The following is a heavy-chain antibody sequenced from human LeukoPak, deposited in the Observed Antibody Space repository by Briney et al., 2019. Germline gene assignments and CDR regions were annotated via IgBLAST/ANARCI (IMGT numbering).Heavy chain of an antibody. CDR1: GGSFSGYY. CDR2: IYYSGST. V-gene: IGHV4-34*01. Sequence: SETLSLTCAVYGGSFSGYYWSWIRQPPGKGLEWIGSIYYSGSTYYNPSLKSRVTISVDTSKNQFSLKLSSVTAADTAVYYCARHNKQWLVRGNWFDPWGQGTLVTVSS. J-gene: IGHJ5*02. D-gene: IGHD6-19*01. CDR3: ARHNKQWLVRGNWFDP.